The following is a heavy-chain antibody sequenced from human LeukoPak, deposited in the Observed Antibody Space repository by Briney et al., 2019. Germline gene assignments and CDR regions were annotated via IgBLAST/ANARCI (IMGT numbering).Heavy chain of an antibody. CDR1: GFTFTSSA. V-gene: IGHV1-58*01. Sequence: ASVKVSCKASGFTFTSSAVQWVRQARGQRLEWIGWIVVGSGNTNYARKFQERVTITRDMSTSTAYMELSSLRSEDTAVYYCAAAGVVPAALGYYYGMDVWGKGTTVTVSS. D-gene: IGHD2-2*01. CDR3: AAAGVVPAALGYYYGMDV. J-gene: IGHJ6*04. CDR2: IVVGSGNT.